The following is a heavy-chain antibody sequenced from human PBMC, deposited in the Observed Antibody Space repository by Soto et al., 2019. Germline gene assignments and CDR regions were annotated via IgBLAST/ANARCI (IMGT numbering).Heavy chain of an antibody. CDR3: ARVYNWNPGAFDS. CDR2: IYYSGST. V-gene: IGHV4-30-4*01. D-gene: IGHD1-20*01. CDR1: GGPISSGDYY. Sequence: SETLSLTCTVSGGPISSGDYYWSWIRQAPGKGLEWIGYIYYSGSTYYNPSLKSRVTISVDTSKNQFSLKLSSVTAADTAVYYCARVYNWNPGAFDSWGQGTMVTVSS. J-gene: IGHJ3*02.